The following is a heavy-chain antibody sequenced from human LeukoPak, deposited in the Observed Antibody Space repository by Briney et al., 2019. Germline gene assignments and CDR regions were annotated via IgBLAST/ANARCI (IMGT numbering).Heavy chain of an antibody. D-gene: IGHD3-10*01. J-gene: IGHJ4*02. CDR1: GGSFSGYY. CDR3: ARLLLWFGRLYYFDY. CDR2: INHSGST. V-gene: IGHV4-34*01. Sequence: SETLSLTCAVYGGSFSGYYWSWLRQPPGKGLEWIGEINHSGSTNYNPSLKSRVTISVDTSKNQFSLKLSSVTAADTTVYYCARLLLWFGRLYYFDYWGQGTLVTVSS.